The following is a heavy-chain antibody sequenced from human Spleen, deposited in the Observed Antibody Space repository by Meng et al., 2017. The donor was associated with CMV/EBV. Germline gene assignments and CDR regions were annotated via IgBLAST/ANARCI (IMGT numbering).Heavy chain of an antibody. V-gene: IGHV3-21*01. D-gene: IGHD3-10*01. CDR2: ITSGSSDI. CDR3: ARDLVVVRGDY. CDR1: GFTFSSYS. J-gene: IGHJ4*02. Sequence: GESLKIFCAASGFTFSSYSMNWVRQAPGKGLEWVSSITSGSSDIYYADSVKGRFTTSRDNARNSLYLQMNSLRVEDTAVYYCARDLVVVRGDYWGQGTLVTVSS.